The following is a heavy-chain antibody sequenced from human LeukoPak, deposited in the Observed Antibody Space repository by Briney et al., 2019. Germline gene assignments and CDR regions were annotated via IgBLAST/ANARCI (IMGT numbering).Heavy chain of an antibody. CDR3: ARRSAEKYTGAYGWAPPDDY. Sequence: PGGSLRLSCAGCGFTFNNYGIHWVRQAPGKGLEWVAVISFDGSDKYYADSVKGRFTISRDHSKNTLYLQMNSLRTEDTAVYYCARRSAEKYTGAYGWAPPDDYWGQGTLVTVSS. J-gene: IGHJ4*02. CDR1: GFTFNNYG. V-gene: IGHV3-30*03. CDR2: ISFDGSDK. D-gene: IGHD7-27*01.